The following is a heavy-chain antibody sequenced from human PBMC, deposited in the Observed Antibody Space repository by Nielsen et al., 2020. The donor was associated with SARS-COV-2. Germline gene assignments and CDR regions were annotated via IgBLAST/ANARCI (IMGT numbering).Heavy chain of an antibody. Sequence: GESLKISCAASGFTFSGSAMHWVRQASGKGLEWVGRIRSKANSYATAYAASVKGRCTISRDDSKNTAYLQMNSLKTEDTAVYYCSSPTVAYWGQGTLVTVSS. J-gene: IGHJ4*02. CDR2: IRSKANSYAT. V-gene: IGHV3-73*01. D-gene: IGHD4-23*01. CDR3: SSPTVAY. CDR1: GFTFSGSA.